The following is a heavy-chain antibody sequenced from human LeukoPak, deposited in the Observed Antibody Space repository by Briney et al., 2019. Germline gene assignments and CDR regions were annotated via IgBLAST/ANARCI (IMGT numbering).Heavy chain of an antibody. J-gene: IGHJ6*03. D-gene: IGHD3-10*01. Sequence: GGSLRLSCAASGFTFSSYGMHWVRQAPGKGLEWVAFIRYDGSNKYYADSVKGRFTISRDNAKNSLYLQMNSLRAEDTAVYYCARGPYASGTYGRRGWVHYMDVWGKGTTVTISS. CDR3: ARGPYASGTYGRRGWVHYMDV. CDR1: GFTFSSYG. V-gene: IGHV3-30*02. CDR2: IRYDGSNK.